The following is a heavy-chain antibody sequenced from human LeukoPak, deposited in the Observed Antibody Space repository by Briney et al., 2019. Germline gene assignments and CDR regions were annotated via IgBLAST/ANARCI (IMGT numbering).Heavy chain of an antibody. CDR2: ISGNGHQT. Sequence: GGSLRLSCSASGFAFSRFAMTWVRHLPGKGLDWVSTISGNGHQTYYGDSVKGRFSVSRDNSKNILYHQMDSLRADDSALYYCAKDANYYDSSGFLIPFDYWGQGTLVTVSS. CDR1: GFAFSRFA. D-gene: IGHD3-22*01. V-gene: IGHV3-23*01. CDR3: AKDANYYDSSGFLIPFDY. J-gene: IGHJ4*02.